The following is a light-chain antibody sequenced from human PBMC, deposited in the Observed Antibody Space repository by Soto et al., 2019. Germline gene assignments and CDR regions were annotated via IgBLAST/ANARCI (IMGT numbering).Light chain of an antibody. Sequence: EVVMTQSPATLSVSPGERVTLSCRASQSVRSHFAWYLQKPGQAPRLLIYGASTSATGIPARFSGSGSGTEFTLTISSLQSEDFAVYYCQQDDNWPPLTFGGGTKVEIK. CDR2: GAS. CDR3: QQDDNWPPLT. J-gene: IGKJ4*01. CDR1: QSVRSH. V-gene: IGKV3-15*01.